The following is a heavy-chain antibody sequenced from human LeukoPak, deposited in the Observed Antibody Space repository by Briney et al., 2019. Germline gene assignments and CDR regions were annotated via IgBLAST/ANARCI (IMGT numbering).Heavy chain of an antibody. D-gene: IGHD6-13*01. CDR1: GFTFSSYA. CDR3: ARHSRGRWYVFDY. J-gene: IGHJ4*02. CDR2: ISGSGGNT. Sequence: GGSLRLSCAASGFTFSSYAMSWVRQAPGKGLEWVSGISGSGGNTYYADSVKGRFTTSRDNSNNTLCLQMNSLRAEDAAVYYCARHSRGRWYVFDYWGQGTLVTVSS. V-gene: IGHV3-23*01.